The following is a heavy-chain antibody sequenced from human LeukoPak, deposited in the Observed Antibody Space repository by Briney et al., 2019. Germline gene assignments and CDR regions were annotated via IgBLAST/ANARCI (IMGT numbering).Heavy chain of an antibody. J-gene: IGHJ2*01. D-gene: IGHD3-10*01. CDR3: ARVGDHFHWYLDL. V-gene: IGHV3-53*01. CDR1: GCTFSTKY. Sequence: GGSLRLSCAASGCTFSTKYMNWVRQAPGKGLEWVSILYSGSDTYYANSVKGRFTISRDSSKNILFLQMNDLRAEDTAVYYCARVGDHFHWYLDLWGRGTLVTVSS. CDR2: LYSGSDT.